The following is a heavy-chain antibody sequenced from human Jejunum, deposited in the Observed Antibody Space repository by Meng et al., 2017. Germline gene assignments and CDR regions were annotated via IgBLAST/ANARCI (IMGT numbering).Heavy chain of an antibody. Sequence: GESLKISCAASGFTFSSSAMTWVRQAPGKGLEWVSVIDSSGGGIHYADSVNGRFTISRDNSKNTLYLQMNSLRVDDTALYYCAKYCGGDCFRNFDHWGQGTLVTVSS. CDR3: AKYCGGDCFRNFDH. CDR2: IDSSGGGI. V-gene: IGHV3-23*01. CDR1: GFTFSSSA. J-gene: IGHJ4*02. D-gene: IGHD2-21*02.